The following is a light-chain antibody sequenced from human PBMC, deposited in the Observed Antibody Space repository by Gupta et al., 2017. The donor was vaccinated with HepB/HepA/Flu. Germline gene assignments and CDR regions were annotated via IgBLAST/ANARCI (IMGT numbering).Light chain of an antibody. Sequence: DSVMTQSPDSQAVSLAESATINCKSSQNVLYSNNKDFLAWYQQKPGHPPKLLISWASTRASGVPDRFSGSGSGTDFTLTISSLQAEDVAVYYCQQYYDTPITCGQGTRLEIK. CDR3: QQYYDTPIT. V-gene: IGKV4-1*01. CDR2: WAS. CDR1: QNVLYSNNKDF. J-gene: IGKJ5*01.